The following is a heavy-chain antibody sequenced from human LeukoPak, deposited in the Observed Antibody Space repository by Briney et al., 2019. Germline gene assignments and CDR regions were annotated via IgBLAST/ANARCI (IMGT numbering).Heavy chain of an antibody. J-gene: IGHJ4*02. CDR2: ISAYDATT. Sequence: ASVKVSCKASGYTFTSFGISWVRQAPGQGLEWMGRISAYDATTTYAQKFQGRATMTTDTSSATAYMELRTLESDDTAVFYCARDSGGAPDYWGQGTLVTVSS. V-gene: IGHV1-18*01. CDR3: ARDSGGAPDY. CDR1: GYTFTSFG. D-gene: IGHD1-26*01.